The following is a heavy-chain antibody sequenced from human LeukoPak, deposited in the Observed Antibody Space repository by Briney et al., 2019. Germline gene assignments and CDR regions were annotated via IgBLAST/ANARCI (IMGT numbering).Heavy chain of an antibody. CDR2: ISGSGGSA. CDR3: AKSPLGTLYFDY. CDR1: GFTFSHYA. D-gene: IGHD1-1*01. J-gene: IGHJ4*02. V-gene: IGHV3-23*01. Sequence: AGGSLRLSCAASGFTFSHYAMTWVRQPPGKGLEWVSGISGSGGSAYYAESVQGRFTMSRDNSKNMVYLEMNSLTAEDMAVYYCAKSPLGTLYFDYWGQGTWSPSPQ.